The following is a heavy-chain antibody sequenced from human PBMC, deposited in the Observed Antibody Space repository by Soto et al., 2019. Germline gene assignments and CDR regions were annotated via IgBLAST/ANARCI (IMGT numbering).Heavy chain of an antibody. D-gene: IGHD6-19*01. J-gene: IGHJ5*02. CDR2: INAGNGNT. Sequence: QVQLVQSGAEVKKPGASVKVSCKASGYTFTSYAMHWVRQAPGQRLEWMGWINAGNGNTKYSQKFQGRVTITRDTSASTAYMELSSLRSEDTAVYYCAREPRSGWYHGGFDPWGQGTLVTVSS. CDR1: GYTFTSYA. V-gene: IGHV1-3*01. CDR3: AREPRSGWYHGGFDP.